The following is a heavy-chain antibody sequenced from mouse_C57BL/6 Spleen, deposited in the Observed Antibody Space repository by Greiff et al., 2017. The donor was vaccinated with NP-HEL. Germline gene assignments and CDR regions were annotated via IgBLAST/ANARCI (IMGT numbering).Heavy chain of an antibody. J-gene: IGHJ1*03. D-gene: IGHD1-1*01. CDR2: IYPGSGST. V-gene: IGHV1-55*01. CDR1: GYTFTSYW. Sequence: VQLQQPGAELVKPGASVKMSCKASGYTFTSYWITWVKQRPGQGLEWIGDIYPGSGSTNYNEKFKSKATLTVDTSSSTAYMQLSSLTSEDSAVYYCARDYYGSEYFDVWGTGTTVTVSS. CDR3: ARDYYGSEYFDV.